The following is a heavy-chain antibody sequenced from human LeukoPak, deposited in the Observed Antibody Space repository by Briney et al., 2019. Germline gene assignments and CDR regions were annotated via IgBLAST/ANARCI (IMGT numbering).Heavy chain of an antibody. Sequence: TGGSLRLSCAASGFTFSSYAMSWVRQAPGKGLEWVSAISGSGGSTYYADSVKGRFTISRDNAKNSLYLQMNSLRAEDTALYYCAKVKRGYWDDDAFDIWGQGTMVTVSS. D-gene: IGHD2-8*02. CDR3: AKVKRGYWDDDAFDI. V-gene: IGHV3-23*01. CDR1: GFTFSSYA. J-gene: IGHJ3*02. CDR2: ISGSGGST.